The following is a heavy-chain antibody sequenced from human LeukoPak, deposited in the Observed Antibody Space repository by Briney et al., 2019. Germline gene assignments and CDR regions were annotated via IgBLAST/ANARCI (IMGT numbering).Heavy chain of an antibody. J-gene: IGHJ4*02. CDR2: ISYDGSNK. D-gene: IGHD2-21*02. CDR1: GFIFNNYG. Sequence: GGSLRLSCGASGFIFNNYGMHWVRQAPGKGLEWVAVISYDGSNKNYADSVKGRFTISRDSSKNTVHLQMNSLRVEDTAVYYCAKDWAPYCGGDCYFNYWGQGTLVTVSS. CDR3: AKDWAPYCGGDCYFNY. V-gene: IGHV3-30*18.